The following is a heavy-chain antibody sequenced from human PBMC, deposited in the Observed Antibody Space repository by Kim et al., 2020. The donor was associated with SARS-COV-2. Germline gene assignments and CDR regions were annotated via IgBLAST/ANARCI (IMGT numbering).Heavy chain of an antibody. V-gene: IGHV1-69*13. CDR3: ASLEITFGGVIDDDAFDI. CDR2: IIPIFGTA. J-gene: IGHJ3*02. Sequence: SVKVSCKASGGTFSSYAISWVRQAPGQGLEWMGGIIPIFGTANYAQKFQGRVTITADESTSTAYMELSSLRSEDTAVYYCASLEITFGGVIDDDAFDIWAKGQWSPSLQ. CDR1: GGTFSSYA. D-gene: IGHD3-16*02.